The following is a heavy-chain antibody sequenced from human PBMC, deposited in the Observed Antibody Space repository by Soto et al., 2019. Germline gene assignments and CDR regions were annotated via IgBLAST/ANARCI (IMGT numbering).Heavy chain of an antibody. D-gene: IGHD2-15*01. Sequence: QVQLVESGGGVVQPGRSLRLSCAASGFTFFTYGMHWVRQAPGKGLEWVAVISYDATSEYYADSVRGRFTISRDNSKNTLYLQMNSLRAEDTAVYYCAKDRAGDIYVVARSGLDYWGQGTLVTVSS. CDR3: AKDRAGDIYVVARSGLDY. V-gene: IGHV3-30*18. CDR1: GFTFFTYG. J-gene: IGHJ4*02. CDR2: ISYDATSE.